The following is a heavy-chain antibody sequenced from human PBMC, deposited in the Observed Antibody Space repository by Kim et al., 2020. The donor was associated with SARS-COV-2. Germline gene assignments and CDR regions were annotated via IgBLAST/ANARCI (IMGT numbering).Heavy chain of an antibody. CDR1: GLTFSTSA. V-gene: IGHV3-30-3*01. CDR2: ISYNGRDK. Sequence: GGSLRLSCAVSGLTFSTSAMHWVRQAPGKGLEWVSHISYNGRDKYYTDSVKGRFTISRENSKNTLWLEMNSLRVEDTAVYYCVREGGSSGKGPFTAFDIWGQGTMVTVSS. D-gene: IGHD6-25*01. J-gene: IGHJ3*02. CDR3: VREGGSSGKGPFTAFDI.